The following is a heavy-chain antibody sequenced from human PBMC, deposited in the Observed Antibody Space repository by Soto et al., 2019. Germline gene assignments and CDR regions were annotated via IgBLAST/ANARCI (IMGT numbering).Heavy chain of an antibody. Sequence: GGSLRLSCAASGFTFSSYAMSWVRQAPGKGLEWVSAISGSGGSTYYADSVKGRFTISRDNSKNTLYLQMNSLRAEDTAVYYCDSPHGPWDAFDIWGQGTMVTVSS. CDR3: DSPHGPWDAFDI. J-gene: IGHJ3*02. V-gene: IGHV3-23*01. CDR1: GFTFSSYA. D-gene: IGHD1-26*01. CDR2: ISGSGGST.